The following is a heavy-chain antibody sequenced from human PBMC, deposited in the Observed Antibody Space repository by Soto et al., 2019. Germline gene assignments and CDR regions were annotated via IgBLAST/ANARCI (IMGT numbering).Heavy chain of an antibody. CDR2: IYYNGNT. V-gene: IGHV4-31*03. D-gene: IGHD4-17*01. CDR3: ARGEPYGDFAY. J-gene: IGHJ4*02. Sequence: QVQLQESGPRLVKPSQTLSLTCTVSGGSITSGGYYWSWIRQHPGQGLEWIGYIYYNGNTYYNPSLESRTTMSRDTSKNQFSLKVTSVSAADTAVYYCARGEPYGDFAYWGQGTLVTVSS. CDR1: GGSITSGGYY.